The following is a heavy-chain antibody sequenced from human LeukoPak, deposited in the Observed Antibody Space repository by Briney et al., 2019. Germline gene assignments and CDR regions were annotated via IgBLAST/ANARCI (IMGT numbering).Heavy chain of an antibody. V-gene: IGHV3-7*01. CDR3: ARDFRITYYYGSGSYYLDY. J-gene: IGHJ4*02. CDR2: IKQDGSEK. CDR1: GFTFSSYW. Sequence: GGSLRLSCAASGFTFSSYWMSWVRQAPGKGLEWVANIKQDGSEKYYVDSVKGRFTISRDNAKNSLYLQVNSLRAEDTAVYYCARDFRITYYYGSGSYYLDYWGQGTLVTVSS. D-gene: IGHD3-10*01.